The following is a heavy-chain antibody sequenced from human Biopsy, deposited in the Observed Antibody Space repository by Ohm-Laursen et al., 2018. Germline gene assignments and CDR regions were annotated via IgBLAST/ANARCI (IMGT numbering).Heavy chain of an antibody. V-gene: IGHV3-48*03. D-gene: IGHD3-22*01. CDR2: ISSSGSTI. J-gene: IGHJ3*02. Sequence: SLRLSCAASGFTFSSYEMNWVRQAPGKGLEWVSYISSSGSTIYYADSVKGRFTISRDNAKNSLYLQMNSLRAEDTAVYYCARGNYYYDSSGLESYDAFDIWGQGTMVTVSS. CDR3: ARGNYYYDSSGLESYDAFDI. CDR1: GFTFSSYE.